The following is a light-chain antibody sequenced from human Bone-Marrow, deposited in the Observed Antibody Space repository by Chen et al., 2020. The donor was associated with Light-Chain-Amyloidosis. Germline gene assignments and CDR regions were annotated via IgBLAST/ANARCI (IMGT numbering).Light chain of an antibody. V-gene: IGKV3-20*01. Sequence: ELVLTQSPGTLSLSPGERATLSCRASQSVSGSYLAWYQQKPGQAPRLLIYGASNRATGIPDRFSGSGSGTDFTLIIRRLEPEDFAVYYCQQYGNSPQTFGQGTKVEIK. CDR2: GAS. CDR3: QQYGNSPQT. J-gene: IGKJ1*01. CDR1: QSVSGSY.